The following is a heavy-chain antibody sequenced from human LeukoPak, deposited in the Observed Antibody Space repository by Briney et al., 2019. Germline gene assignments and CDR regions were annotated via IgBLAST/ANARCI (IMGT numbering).Heavy chain of an antibody. D-gene: IGHD3-3*01. CDR2: ISGSGGST. CDR3: AKGTEDYDFWSGYFPGVLSYYYYYMDV. Sequence: GGSLRLSCAASGFTFSSYAMSWVRQAPGKGLEWVSAISGSGGSTYYADSVKGRFTISRDNSKNTLYLQMNSLRAEDTAVYYCAKGTEDYDFWSGYFPGVLSYYYYYMDVWGKGTTVTVSS. V-gene: IGHV3-23*01. J-gene: IGHJ6*03. CDR1: GFTFSSYA.